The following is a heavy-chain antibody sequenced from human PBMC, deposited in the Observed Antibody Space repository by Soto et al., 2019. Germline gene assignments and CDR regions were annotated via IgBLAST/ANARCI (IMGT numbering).Heavy chain of an antibody. V-gene: IGHV4-4*07. CDR2: IYATGTT. CDR1: CASISGFY. CDR3: VRDGTKTLRDWFDP. J-gene: IGHJ5*02. D-gene: IGHD1-1*01. Sequence: NPSETLSLTCTGSCASISGFYWSWIRKSAGKGLEWIGRIYATGTTDYNPSLKSRVMMSVDTSKKQFSLKLRSVTAADTAVYYCVRDGTKTLRDWFDPWGQGISVTVSS.